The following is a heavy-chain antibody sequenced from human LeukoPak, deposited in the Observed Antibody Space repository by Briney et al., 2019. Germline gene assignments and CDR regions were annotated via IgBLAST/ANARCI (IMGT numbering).Heavy chain of an antibody. CDR2: INPNSGGT. J-gene: IGHJ4*02. Sequence: ASVKVSCKTSGYTFTGYYIHWVRQASGQGLEWVAWINPNSGGTKYSQQFQGRVTLTRDTSISTAYMELSRLTSDDTAVYYCARGHSDIWYSLGHWGLGTLVTVSS. CDR3: ARGHSDIWYSLGH. CDR1: GYTFTGYY. V-gene: IGHV1-2*02. D-gene: IGHD1-26*01.